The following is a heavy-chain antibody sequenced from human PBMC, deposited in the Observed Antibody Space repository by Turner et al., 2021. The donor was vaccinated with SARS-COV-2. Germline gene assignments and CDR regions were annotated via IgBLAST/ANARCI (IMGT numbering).Heavy chain of an antibody. J-gene: IGHJ5*02. CDR2: INPNSGGK. D-gene: IGHD5-18*01. V-gene: IGHV1-2*04. CDR3: AREDRGYSYGYGRFDP. CDR1: GYPFTGYY. Sequence: QVQLVQSGAEVKKPGASVTVSCKASGYPFTGYYMHWVRQAPGQGLEWMGWINPNSGGKNYAQKFQGWVTMTRETSISTAYMELSRLRSDDTAVYYCAREDRGYSYGYGRFDPWGQGTLVTVSS.